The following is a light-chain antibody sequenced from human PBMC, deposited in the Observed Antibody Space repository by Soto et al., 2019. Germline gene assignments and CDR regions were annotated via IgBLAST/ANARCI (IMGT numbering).Light chain of an antibody. CDR1: QNIRSY. Sequence: DVQMTQAPSSLSASVGERVTITCRASQNIRSYLAWYQQKAGQPPKLLIYWASFRESGVPDRFSGGGSGTDFTLTISSLQAEDVAAYYCQQYLHTPRTFGQGTKVDIK. CDR2: WAS. V-gene: IGKV4-1*01. CDR3: QQYLHTPRT. J-gene: IGKJ1*01.